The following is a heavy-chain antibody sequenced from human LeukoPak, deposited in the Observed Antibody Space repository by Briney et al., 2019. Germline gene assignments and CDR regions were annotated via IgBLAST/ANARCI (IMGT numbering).Heavy chain of an antibody. J-gene: IGHJ4*02. Sequence: GGSLRLSCAASGFTFSSYSMNWVRQAPGKGLEWVSSISSSSSYIYYADSVKGRFTISRDNAKNSLYLQMNSLRAEDTAVYYCARGRHIRSYHYFDYWGQGTLVTASS. CDR2: ISSSSSYI. D-gene: IGHD1-26*01. CDR1: GFTFSSYS. V-gene: IGHV3-21*01. CDR3: ARGRHIRSYHYFDY.